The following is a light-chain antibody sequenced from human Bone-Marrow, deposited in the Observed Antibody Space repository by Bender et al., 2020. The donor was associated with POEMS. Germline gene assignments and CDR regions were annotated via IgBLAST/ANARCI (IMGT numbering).Light chain of an antibody. V-gene: IGLV3-10*01. Sequence: YELTQTPPVSGMPGQTATITCSGEAMSRQYTFWYQQKSGQAPVLVIYEDTERPCGVLASGCCFSEGTVATLSTTGGREADEAGFFSYSTESTNDIGVFGAGTTL. CDR2: EDT. CDR3: YSTESTNDIGV. CDR1: AMSRQY. J-gene: IGLJ3*02.